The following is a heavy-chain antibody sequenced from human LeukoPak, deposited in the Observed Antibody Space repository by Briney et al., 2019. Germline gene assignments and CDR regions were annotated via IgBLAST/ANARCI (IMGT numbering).Heavy chain of an antibody. CDR3: AKAPVTSCRGAFCYPFDY. V-gene: IGHV3-23*01. D-gene: IGHD2-15*01. CDR2: MSSSDDGR. J-gene: IGHJ4*02. Sequence: SGGSLRLSCATSGFSFSSYAMSWVRQAPGKGLEWVSAMSSSDDGRYYAASVRGRFTISRDTSRSTLHLQMNSLRAEDAAVYYCAKAPVTSCRGAFCYPFDYWGQGTLVTVSS. CDR1: GFSFSSYA.